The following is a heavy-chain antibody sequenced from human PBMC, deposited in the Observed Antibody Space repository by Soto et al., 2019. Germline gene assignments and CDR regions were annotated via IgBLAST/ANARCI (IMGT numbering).Heavy chain of an antibody. CDR2: IYPSDSDT. Sequence: PGESRKISCKVSVYNFAGYWIAWFRQMPGKGLELMGIIYPSDSDTRYRPSFQGQVTISADKSISSAYLQWSSLRASDTAMYYCARGGVSTRTFDYWGQGTPVTVS. J-gene: IGHJ4*02. D-gene: IGHD3-3*01. CDR1: VYNFAGYW. V-gene: IGHV5-51*01. CDR3: ARGGVSTRTFDY.